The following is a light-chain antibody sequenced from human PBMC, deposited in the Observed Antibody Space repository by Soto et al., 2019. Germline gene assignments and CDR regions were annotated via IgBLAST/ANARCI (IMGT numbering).Light chain of an antibody. CDR3: QQRSNWPMYT. V-gene: IGKV3-11*01. Sequence: DIVLTQSPATLSLSPGDRATLSCRARQSVSSYLAWYQQQPGQAPRLLIYDASNRATGIPARFSGSGSGTDFTLTISSLEPEDFAVYYCQQRSNWPMYTFGQGTKLEIK. J-gene: IGKJ2*01. CDR1: QSVSSY. CDR2: DAS.